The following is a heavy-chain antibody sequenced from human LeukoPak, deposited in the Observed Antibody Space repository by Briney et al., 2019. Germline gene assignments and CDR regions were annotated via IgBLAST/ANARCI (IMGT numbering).Heavy chain of an antibody. J-gene: IGHJ4*02. CDR3: ARDTAAGI. Sequence: SETLSLTCTVSGGSISSYYWSWIRQSPGKGLEWVGHIYNFGSTNYNPSLKSRVTISVDTSKNQFSLKLSSVTAADTAVYYCARDTAAGIWGQGTLVTVSS. CDR2: IYNFGST. V-gene: IGHV4-4*08. CDR1: GGSISSYY. D-gene: IGHD6-13*01.